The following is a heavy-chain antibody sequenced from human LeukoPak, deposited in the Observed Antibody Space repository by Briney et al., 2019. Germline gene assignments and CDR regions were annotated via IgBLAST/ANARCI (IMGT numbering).Heavy chain of an antibody. V-gene: IGHV4-4*02. CDR2: ISPSGST. Sequence: SETLSLTCAVSDVSIFRSNWWSWVRQPPGKGLEWIGQISPSGSTNYSPSLKSRVTISLDTSRNQFSLKLNSVTAADTAVYYCAKSNGYGLIDIWGQGTMVTVSS. D-gene: IGHD3-10*01. CDR3: AKSNGYGLIDI. CDR1: DVSIFRSNW. J-gene: IGHJ3*02.